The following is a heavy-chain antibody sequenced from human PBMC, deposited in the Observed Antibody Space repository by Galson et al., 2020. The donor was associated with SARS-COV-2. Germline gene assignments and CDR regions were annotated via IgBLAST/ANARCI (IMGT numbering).Heavy chain of an antibody. Sequence: TGGSLRLSCAAYGFTFSNYAMHWVRQAPGKGLEWVSLTSNDGSRRSYAESLKGRFTISRDNSKNTVYLEMNSLTTEDTAMYYCARTYSGYHFSTFDIWGRGTVVTVSS. CDR3: ARTYSGYHFSTFDI. V-gene: IGHV3-30*03. CDR1: GFTFSNYA. CDR2: TSNDGSRR. J-gene: IGHJ3*02. D-gene: IGHD5-12*01.